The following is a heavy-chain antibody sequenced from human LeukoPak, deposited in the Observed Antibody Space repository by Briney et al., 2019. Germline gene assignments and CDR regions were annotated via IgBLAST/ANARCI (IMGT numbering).Heavy chain of an antibody. D-gene: IGHD3-10*01. V-gene: IGHV1-24*01. Sequence: GASVKVSCKASGYTFTSYGISWVRQAPGKGLEWMGGFDPEDGETIYAQKFQGRVTMTEDTSTDTAYMELSSLRSEDTAVYYCASLSPVRGSGPVDYWGQGTLVTVSS. J-gene: IGHJ4*02. CDR1: GYTFTSYG. CDR2: FDPEDGET. CDR3: ASLSPVRGSGPVDY.